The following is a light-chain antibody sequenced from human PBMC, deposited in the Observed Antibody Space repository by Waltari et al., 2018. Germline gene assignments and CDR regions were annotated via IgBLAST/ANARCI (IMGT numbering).Light chain of an antibody. V-gene: IGKV4-1*01. CDR3: QQYYSTPPT. CDR2: WVS. J-gene: IGKJ1*01. Sequence: DIVMTQSQDSLAFSLGERSTINCKSSQSVLYSSNINNYLAWYQQKPGQPPKLLIYWVSTRESGVPDRFSGSVSGTDFTLTISSLQAEDVAVYYCQQYYSTPPTFGQGTKVEIK. CDR1: QSVLYSSNINNY.